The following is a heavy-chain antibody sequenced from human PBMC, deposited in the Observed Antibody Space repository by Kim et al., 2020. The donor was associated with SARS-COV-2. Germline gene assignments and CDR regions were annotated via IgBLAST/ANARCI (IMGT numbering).Heavy chain of an antibody. J-gene: IGHJ4*02. V-gene: IGHV3-23*01. Sequence: GGSLRLSCAASGFTLINYAMSWVRQAPGKGLEWVSTLGTRGISTFYADSVKGRFTISGDSSMTSLYMQMNSLRVEDTAVYYCVKRGAPNSHYFDCWGQG. CDR1: GFTLINYA. D-gene: IGHD2-21*01. CDR3: VKRGAPNSHYFDC. CDR2: LGTRGIST.